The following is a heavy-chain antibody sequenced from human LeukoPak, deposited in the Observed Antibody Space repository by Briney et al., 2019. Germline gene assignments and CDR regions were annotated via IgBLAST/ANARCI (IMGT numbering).Heavy chain of an antibody. Sequence: GGSLRLSCAASGFTVSSDYMGWVRQAPGKGLEYVSIIYGGADTFYADSVKGRFTISRDNSKNTLYLQMNSLRAEDTAVYYCARDSHKLHSSAYFYFFDYWGQGTLVSVSS. V-gene: IGHV3-66*02. CDR1: GFTVSSDY. J-gene: IGHJ4*02. D-gene: IGHD3-22*01. CDR2: IYGGADT. CDR3: ARDSHKLHSSAYFYFFDY.